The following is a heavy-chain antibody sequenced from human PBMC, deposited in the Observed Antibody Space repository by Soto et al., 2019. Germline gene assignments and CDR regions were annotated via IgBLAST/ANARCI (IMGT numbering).Heavy chain of an antibody. CDR3: ARHGRRWMDTHFF. D-gene: IGHD5-18*01. CDR1: GVSISTTTYY. J-gene: IGHJ4*02. V-gene: IGHV4-39*01. CDR2: VYYSGTT. Sequence: QVHLQESGPGLVEPLETLSLTCTVSGVSISTTTYYWGWIRQPPGKGLEWIGSVYYSGTTYYNPSLKSRVTISVDTSKNHFSLALSSLTAADTAIYYCARHGRRWMDTHFFWGQGTLATVSS.